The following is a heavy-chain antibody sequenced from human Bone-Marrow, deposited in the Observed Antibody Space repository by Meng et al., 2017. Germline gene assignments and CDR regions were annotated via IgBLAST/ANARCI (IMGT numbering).Heavy chain of an antibody. Sequence: ESLKISCTVSGGSISSSSYYWGWIRQPPGKGLEWIGSIDYSGSTYYNPSLKSRVTMSVDTSKNQFSLKLSSVTAADTAVYYCARDGEYCSGGSCYSVPENDAFDIWGQGTMVTVSS. CDR3: ARDGEYCSGGSCYSVPENDAFDI. CDR2: IDYSGST. CDR1: GGSISSSSYY. V-gene: IGHV4-39*07. J-gene: IGHJ3*02. D-gene: IGHD2-15*01.